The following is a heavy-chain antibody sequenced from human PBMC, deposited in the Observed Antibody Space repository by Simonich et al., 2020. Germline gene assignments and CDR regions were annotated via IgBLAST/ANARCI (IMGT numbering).Heavy chain of an antibody. D-gene: IGHD3-10*01. J-gene: IGHJ6*02. CDR1: GYTFTGYY. V-gene: IGHV1-2*06. Sequence: GAEVKKPGASVKVSCKASGYTFTGYYMHWVRQAPGQGLEWMGRINPNSGGTNYAQKFQGRVTMTREPSISTAYMELSRLRSDDTAVYYCARVPGIYYYYGMDVWGQGTTVTVSS. CDR2: INPNSGGT. CDR3: ARVPGIYYYYGMDV.